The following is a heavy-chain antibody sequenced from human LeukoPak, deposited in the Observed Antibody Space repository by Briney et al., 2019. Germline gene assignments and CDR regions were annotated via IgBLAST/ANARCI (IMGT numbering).Heavy chain of an antibody. V-gene: IGHV3-30-3*01. CDR1: GFTFSSYA. Sequence: GRSLRLSCAASGFTFSSYAMHWVRQAPGKGLEWVAVISYDGSNKYYADSVKGRFTISRDNSKNTLYLQMNSLRAEDTAVYYCARDDIVAYYYYMDVWGKGTTVTVSS. J-gene: IGHJ6*03. CDR3: ARDDIVAYYYYMDV. CDR2: ISYDGSNK. D-gene: IGHD5-12*01.